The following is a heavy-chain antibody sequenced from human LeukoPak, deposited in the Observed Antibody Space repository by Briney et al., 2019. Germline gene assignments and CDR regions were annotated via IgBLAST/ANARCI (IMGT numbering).Heavy chain of an antibody. J-gene: IGHJ5*02. CDR2: MNPNSGNT. CDR1: GYTFTSYD. V-gene: IGHV1-8*03. D-gene: IGHD3-10*01. Sequence: ASVKVSCKASGYTFTSYDINWVRQATGQGLEWMGWMNPNSGNTGYAQKFQGRVTITRNTSISTAYMELSSLRSEDTAVYYCATVQVGVWFGELWEFDPWGQGTLVTVSS. CDR3: ATVQVGVWFGELWEFDP.